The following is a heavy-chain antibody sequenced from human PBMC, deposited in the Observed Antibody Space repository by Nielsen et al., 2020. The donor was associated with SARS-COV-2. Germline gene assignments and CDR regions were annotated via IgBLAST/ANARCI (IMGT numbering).Heavy chain of an antibody. CDR3: AKDGTRGDYSYFDY. V-gene: IGHV3-21*04. CDR1: GFTFSSYA. J-gene: IGHJ4*02. CDR2: ISSDGTYI. Sequence: GESLKISCAASGFTFSSYAVNWVRQAPGKALEWVSCISSDGTYISYADSVKGRFTISRDNAKNSLYLQMNSLRAEDTAVYYCAKDGTRGDYSYFDYWSQGTLVTVSS. D-gene: IGHD4-17*01.